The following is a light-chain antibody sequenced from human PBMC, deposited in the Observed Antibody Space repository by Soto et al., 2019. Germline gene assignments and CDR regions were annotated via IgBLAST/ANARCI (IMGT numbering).Light chain of an antibody. CDR1: QGINNY. J-gene: IGKJ5*01. CDR2: DAS. Sequence: DIQMTQSPSSLSPSVGDRVTITCQASQGINNYLNWYQQKPGKAPKLLIYDASNLKPGVPSRFSGSGSGTDFILTLTRLQPKDIATYFCQQYDILPTFGQGPRLEIK. CDR3: QQYDILPT. V-gene: IGKV1-33*01.